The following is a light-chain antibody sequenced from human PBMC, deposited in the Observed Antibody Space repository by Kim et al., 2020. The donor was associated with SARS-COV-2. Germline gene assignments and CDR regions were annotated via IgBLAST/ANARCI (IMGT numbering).Light chain of an antibody. CDR3: QQYDKWPLT. CDR2: GAS. CDR1: QSVNSN. V-gene: IGKV3-15*01. J-gene: IGKJ1*01. Sequence: VSPGERAPLSCRARQSVNSNLAWYHQKLGQAPRLLIYGASTRATGIPARFSGSGSGTEFTLTITSLQSEDFAVYYCQQYDKWPLTFGQGTKVDIK.